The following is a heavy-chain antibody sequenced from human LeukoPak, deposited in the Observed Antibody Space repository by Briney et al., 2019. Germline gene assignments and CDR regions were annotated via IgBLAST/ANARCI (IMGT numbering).Heavy chain of an antibody. CDR1: GGTFSSYA. V-gene: IGHV1-69*13. CDR2: IIPIFGTA. Sequence: SVKVSCEASGGTFSSYAISWMRQAPGQGLEWMGGIIPIFGTANYAQKFQGRVTITADESTSTAYMELSSLRSEDTAVYYCARTSGWYSYASFDYWGQGTLVTVSS. D-gene: IGHD6-19*01. CDR3: ARTSGWYSYASFDY. J-gene: IGHJ4*02.